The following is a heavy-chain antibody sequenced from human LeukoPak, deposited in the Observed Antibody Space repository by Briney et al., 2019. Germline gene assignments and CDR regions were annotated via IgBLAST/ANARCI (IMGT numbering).Heavy chain of an antibody. D-gene: IGHD2-15*01. Sequence: PGGSLRLSCVVSGLTVCNNYMSWVRQAPGKGLEWVLVIYSSGGTFYLDSVKGRFTISRDCSKNTLYLQMNNLRADDTAVYYCARGPKACSGGSCYCFAFDIWGQGTMVTVSS. CDR1: GLTVCNNY. J-gene: IGHJ3*02. CDR2: IYSSGGT. V-gene: IGHV3-53*01. CDR3: ARGPKACSGGSCYCFAFDI.